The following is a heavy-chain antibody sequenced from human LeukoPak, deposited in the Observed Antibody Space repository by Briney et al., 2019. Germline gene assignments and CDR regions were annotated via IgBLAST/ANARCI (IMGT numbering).Heavy chain of an antibody. CDR2: IYPGDSDT. CDR1: GYSFTSYW. CDR3: ARRFDEKDAFEF. J-gene: IGHJ3*01. D-gene: IGHD3-10*01. V-gene: IGHV5-51*01. Sequence: GESLKISCKGSGYSFTSYWIGWVRQMPGKGLEWMGIIYPGDSDTSYSPSFQGQVTISADKSISTAYLQRSSLTASDTAMYYCARRFDEKDAFEFWGQGTMVTVSS.